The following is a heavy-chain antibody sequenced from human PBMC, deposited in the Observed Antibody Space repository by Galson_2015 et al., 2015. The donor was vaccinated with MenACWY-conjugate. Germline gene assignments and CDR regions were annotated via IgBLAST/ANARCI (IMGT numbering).Heavy chain of an antibody. Sequence: SLRLSCAASGFTFGTYGIRWVRQAPAKGLEWVALIWDDGSYKYYADSVKGRFTISRDNSKNTLYLQMNSLRAEDTAVYYCARVFDTWYMDVWGKGTTVTVSS. CDR3: ARVFDTWYMDV. CDR1: GFTFGTYG. V-gene: IGHV3-33*08. D-gene: IGHD3-3*01. J-gene: IGHJ6*03. CDR2: IWDDGSYK.